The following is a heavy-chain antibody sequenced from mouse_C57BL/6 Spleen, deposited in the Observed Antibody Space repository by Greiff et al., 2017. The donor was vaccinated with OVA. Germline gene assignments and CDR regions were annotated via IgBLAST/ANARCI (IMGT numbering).Heavy chain of an antibody. CDR1: GFTFSDYG. D-gene: IGHD1-1*01. CDR2: ISSGSSTI. Sequence: EVKLVESGGGLVKPGGSLKLSCAASGFTFSDYGMHWVRQAPEKGLEWVAYISSGSSTIYYADTVKGRFTISRDNAKNTLFLQTTSLRSEDTAMYYCARGPYYYGSSYGYFDVWGTGTTVTVSS. V-gene: IGHV5-17*01. J-gene: IGHJ1*03. CDR3: ARGPYYYGSSYGYFDV.